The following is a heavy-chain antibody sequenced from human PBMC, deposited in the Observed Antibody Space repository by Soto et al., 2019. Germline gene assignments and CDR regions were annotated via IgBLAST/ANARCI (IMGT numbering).Heavy chain of an antibody. V-gene: IGHV1-69*13. CDR1: GGTFSSYA. Sequence: ASVKVSCKASGGTFSSYAISWVRQAPGQGLEWMGGIIPIFGTANYAQKFQGRVTIIADESTSTAYMELSSLRSEDTAVYYCARGRQGAGIVVVPAATHLYYYGMDVWGQGTTVTVSS. CDR2: IIPIFGTA. D-gene: IGHD2-2*01. J-gene: IGHJ6*02. CDR3: ARGRQGAGIVVVPAATHLYYYGMDV.